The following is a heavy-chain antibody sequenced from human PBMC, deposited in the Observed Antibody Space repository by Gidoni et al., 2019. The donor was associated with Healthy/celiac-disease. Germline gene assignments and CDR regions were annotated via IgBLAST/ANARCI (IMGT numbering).Heavy chain of an antibody. V-gene: IGHV3-33*01. J-gene: IGHJ6*02. CDR3: ARDFMTPNRGMDV. D-gene: IGHD3-16*01. CDR1: GFTFSSYG. Sequence: QVQLVASGGGVVQPGRSLRLSCAASGFTFSSYGMHWVRQAPGKGLEWVAVIWYDGSNKYYADSVKGRFTISRDNSKNTLYLQMNSLRAEDTAVYYCARDFMTPNRGMDVWGQGTTVTVSS. CDR2: IWYDGSNK.